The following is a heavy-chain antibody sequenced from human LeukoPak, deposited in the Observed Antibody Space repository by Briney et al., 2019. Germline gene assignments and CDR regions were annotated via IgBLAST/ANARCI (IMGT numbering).Heavy chain of an antibody. CDR2: INHSGTT. CDR3: AGRGRGPYYYYFGMDV. D-gene: IGHD2-15*01. V-gene: IGHV4-34*01. Sequence: SETLSLTCAVYGGSFSGYYWSWIRQPPGKGLEWIGEINHSGTTNYNPSLKSRVTISVDTSKNQFSLNLSSVTAADTAVYYCAGRGRGPYYYYFGMDVWGQGTTVTVSS. CDR1: GGSFSGYY. J-gene: IGHJ6*02.